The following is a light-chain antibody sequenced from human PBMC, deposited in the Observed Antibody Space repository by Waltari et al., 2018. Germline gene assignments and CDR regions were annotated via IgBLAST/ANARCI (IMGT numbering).Light chain of an antibody. J-gene: IGLJ2*01. V-gene: IGLV2-14*03. Sequence: QSALTQPASLSGSPGQSITISCTGISSDVGVYSFVSWYQQHPGKAPELVIYDVSNRPSGVATRFSGSNSGDTASLTISGLQAEDEADYFCSSYTSSSVVFGGGTKLTVL. CDR2: DVS. CDR1: SSDVGVYSF. CDR3: SSYTSSSVV.